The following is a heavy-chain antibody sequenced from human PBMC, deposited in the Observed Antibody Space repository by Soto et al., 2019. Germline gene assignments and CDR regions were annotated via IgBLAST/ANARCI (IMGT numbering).Heavy chain of an antibody. J-gene: IGHJ4*02. D-gene: IGHD1-26*01. CDR1: GFTFSSYS. V-gene: IGHV3-21*01. CDR3: AREVQWELLGY. Sequence: RGPLRLSCASSGFTFSSYSMNWVRQAPGKGLEWVSSISSSSSYIYYADSVKGRFTISRDNAKNSLYLQMNSLRAEDTAVYYCAREVQWELLGYWGQGTLVTVSS. CDR2: ISSSSSYI.